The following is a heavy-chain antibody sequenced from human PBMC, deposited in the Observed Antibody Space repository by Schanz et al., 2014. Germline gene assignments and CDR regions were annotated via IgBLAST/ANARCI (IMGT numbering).Heavy chain of an antibody. V-gene: IGHV3-23*04. J-gene: IGHJ4*02. Sequence: EVQLVESGGGLVEPGGSLRLSCATSGFSLDIFAVSWVRQAPGKGLEWVSSFNDGGVNKYYADSVKGRFTISSDNSKSTLYLQMNSLRAEDTAVYFCAKIERNEDWGQGTLVTVSS. CDR3: AKIERNED. CDR1: GFSLDIFA. CDR2: FNDGGVNK. D-gene: IGHD1-1*01.